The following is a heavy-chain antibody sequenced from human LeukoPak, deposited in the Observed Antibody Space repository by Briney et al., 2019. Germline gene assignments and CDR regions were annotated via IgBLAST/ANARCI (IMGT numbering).Heavy chain of an antibody. CDR1: GGSISSYY. D-gene: IGHD4-17*01. CDR2: IYYSGST. V-gene: IGHV4-59*01. CDR3: ATRSTATTGTTYYYYMDV. Sequence: SETLSLTCTVSGGSISSYYWSWIRQPPGKGLEWIGYIYYSGSTNYNPSLKSRVTISVDTSKNQFSLKLSSVTAADTAVYYCATRSTATTGTTYYYYMDVWGKGTTVTVSS. J-gene: IGHJ6*03.